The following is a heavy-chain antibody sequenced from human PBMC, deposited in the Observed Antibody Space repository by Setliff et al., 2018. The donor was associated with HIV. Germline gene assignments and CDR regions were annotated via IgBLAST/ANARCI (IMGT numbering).Heavy chain of an antibody. V-gene: IGHV4-39*01. D-gene: IGHD3-22*01. CDR3: ASRIYYYDESRVLREEGFVP. J-gene: IGHJ5*02. Sequence: SETLSLTCSVSGGSIDNNKYYWTWIRQPPGKGLEWTGSIYHTGRTYYNRSLESRLTISIDTSKNQFSLKLTSVTAAETAMYYCASRIYYYDESRVLREEGFVPWGQGTLVTVSS. CDR2: IYHTGRT. CDR1: GGSIDNNKYY.